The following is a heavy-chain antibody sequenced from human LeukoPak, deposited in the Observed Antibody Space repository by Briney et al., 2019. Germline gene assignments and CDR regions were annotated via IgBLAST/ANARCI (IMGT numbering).Heavy chain of an antibody. J-gene: IGHJ4*02. D-gene: IGHD3-9*01. CDR1: GSGFTSYW. Sequence: GGSPQISFQGSGSGFTSYWIGWGRPMPGKGQEWRGMIYPGDCDSRYYPFFQGRVTISADKSISTVYLQWSSLKASDTAMYYCARVASGYPAPFDYWGQGTLVTVSS. V-gene: IGHV5-51*01. CDR3: ARVASGYPAPFDY. CDR2: IYPGDCDS.